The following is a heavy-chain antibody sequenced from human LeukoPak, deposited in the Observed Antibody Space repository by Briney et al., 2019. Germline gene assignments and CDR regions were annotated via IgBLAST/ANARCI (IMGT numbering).Heavy chain of an antibody. CDR3: ARGPYHLLPYQLLYNY. Sequence: SETLSLTCTVSGGSISSGDYYWSWIRQPPGKGLEWIEYIYYSGSTYYNPSLKSRVTISVDTSKNQFSLKLSSVTAADTAVYYCARGPYHLLPYQLLYNYWGQGTLVAVSS. V-gene: IGHV4-30-4*08. J-gene: IGHJ4*02. CDR2: IYYSGST. D-gene: IGHD2-2*02. CDR1: GGSISSGDYY.